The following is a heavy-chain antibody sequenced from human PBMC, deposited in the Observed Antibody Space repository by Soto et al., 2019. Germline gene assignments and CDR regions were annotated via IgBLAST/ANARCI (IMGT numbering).Heavy chain of an antibody. CDR1: GFTFSDYY. CDR3: ARDHHRYSGYDYVDY. CDR2: ISSSSSYT. J-gene: IGHJ4*02. Sequence: QVQLVESGGGLVKPGGSLRLSCAASGFTFSDYYMSWIRQAPGKGLVWVSYISSSSSYTNYADSVKCRFTISRDNAKNSLYLQMNILRAEDTAVYYCARDHHRYSGYDYVDYWGQGNLVTVSS. D-gene: IGHD5-12*01. V-gene: IGHV3-11*05.